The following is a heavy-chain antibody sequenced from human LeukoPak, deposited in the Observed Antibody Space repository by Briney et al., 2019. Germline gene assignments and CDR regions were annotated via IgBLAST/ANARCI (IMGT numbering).Heavy chain of an antibody. J-gene: IGHJ4*02. CDR2: INSDGGST. Sequence: GGSLRLSRTASGFTFSSYWMHWVRHAPGKGLVWVSRINSDGGSTSYADSVKGRFTISRDNAKNTLYLQMNSLRAEDTAVYYCARRIQGMAPYYFDYWGQGTLVTVSS. D-gene: IGHD5-24*01. V-gene: IGHV3-74*01. CDR3: ARRIQGMAPYYFDY. CDR1: GFTFSSYW.